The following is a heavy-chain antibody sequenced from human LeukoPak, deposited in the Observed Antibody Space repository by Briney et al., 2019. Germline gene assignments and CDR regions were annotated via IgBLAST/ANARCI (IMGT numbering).Heavy chain of an antibody. Sequence: ASVKLSCKASGYTFASYYIHWVRQAPGQGFEWMGMLNPSGGSTAYAQRFQGRVTMTRDTSTSTVYMELSSLRSEDTAVYYCARGDSSGYYYYWGQGTLVTVSS. J-gene: IGHJ4*02. V-gene: IGHV1-46*01. CDR3: ARGDSSGYYYY. CDR1: GYTFASYY. D-gene: IGHD3-22*01. CDR2: LNPSGGST.